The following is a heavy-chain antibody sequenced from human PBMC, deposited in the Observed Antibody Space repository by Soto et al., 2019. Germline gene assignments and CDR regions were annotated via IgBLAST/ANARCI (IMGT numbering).Heavy chain of an antibody. CDR3: AREGSSGWWNFDY. D-gene: IGHD6-19*01. CDR2: IYYSGST. Sequence: NPSETLSLTCTVSGGSVSSGSYYWSWIRQPPGKGLEWIGYIYYSGSTNYNPSLKSRVTISVDTSKSQFSLKLSSVTAADTAVYYCAREGSSGWWNFDYWGQGTLVTVSS. V-gene: IGHV4-61*01. J-gene: IGHJ4*02. CDR1: GGSVSSGSYY.